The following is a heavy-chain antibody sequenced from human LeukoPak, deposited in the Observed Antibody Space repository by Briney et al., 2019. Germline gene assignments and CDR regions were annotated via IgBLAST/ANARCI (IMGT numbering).Heavy chain of an antibody. V-gene: IGHV3-7*01. CDR2: IKQDGSEK. CDR1: GFTFSSYW. D-gene: IGHD6-19*01. J-gene: IGHJ2*01. Sequence: GGSLRLSCAASGFTFSSYWMSWVRQAPGKGLEWVANIKQDGSEKYYVDSVKGRFTISRDNAKNSLYLQMNSLRAEDTAVYYCAREGYSSGWYLSSYWYFDLWGRGTLVTVSS. CDR3: AREGYSSGWYLSSYWYFDL.